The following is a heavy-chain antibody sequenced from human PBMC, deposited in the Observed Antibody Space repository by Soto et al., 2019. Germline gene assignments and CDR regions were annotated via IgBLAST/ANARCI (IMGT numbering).Heavy chain of an antibody. D-gene: IGHD3-3*01. Sequence: VQLVESGGGVVQPGRSLRLSCAASGFTFSSYGMHWVRQAPGKGLEWVAVIWYDGSNKYYADSVKGRFTISRDNSKNTLYLQMNSLRAEDTAVYYCARDAIYDSAEDDAFDIWGQGTMVTVSS. J-gene: IGHJ3*02. CDR1: GFTFSSYG. V-gene: IGHV3-33*01. CDR2: IWYDGSNK. CDR3: ARDAIYDSAEDDAFDI.